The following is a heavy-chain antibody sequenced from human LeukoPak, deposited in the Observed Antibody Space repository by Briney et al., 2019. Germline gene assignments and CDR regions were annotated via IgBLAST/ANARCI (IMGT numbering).Heavy chain of an antibody. J-gene: IGHJ4*02. D-gene: IGHD1-7*01. CDR3: ARGSDWNYDFDY. Sequence: ASVKVSCKASGYTFTSYGISWVRQAPGQGLEWMGWISAYNGNTNYAQKLQGRVTMTTDTSTSTVYMELSSLRSEDTAVYYCARGSDWNYDFDYWGQGTLVTVSS. CDR1: GYTFTSYG. V-gene: IGHV1-18*01. CDR2: ISAYNGNT.